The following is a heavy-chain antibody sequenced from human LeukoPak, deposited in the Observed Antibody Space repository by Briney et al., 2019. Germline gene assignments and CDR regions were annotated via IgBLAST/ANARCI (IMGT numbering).Heavy chain of an antibody. CDR1: GFTFSSYG. V-gene: IGHV3-30*18. Sequence: PGRSLRLSCAASGFTFSSYGMHWVRQAPGKGLEWVAVISYDGSNKYYADSVKGRFTISRDNSKNTLYLQMNSLRAEDTAVYYCAKDQYITMTVVVITSPGYWGQGTLVTVSS. J-gene: IGHJ4*02. CDR2: ISYDGSNK. D-gene: IGHD3-22*01. CDR3: AKDQYITMTVVVITSPGY.